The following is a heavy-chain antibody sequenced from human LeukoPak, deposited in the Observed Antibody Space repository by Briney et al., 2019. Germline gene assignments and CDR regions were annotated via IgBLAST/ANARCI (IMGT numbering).Heavy chain of an antibody. Sequence: GGSLRLSCAASGFTFSSYSMNWVRQAPGKGLEWVSAISSSSSYIYYADSVKGRFTISRDNAKNSLYLQMNSLRAEDTAVYYCTKAGIAVPATPDYWGQGTLVTVSS. J-gene: IGHJ4*02. CDR1: GFTFSSYS. D-gene: IGHD6-19*01. CDR2: ISSSSSYI. V-gene: IGHV3-21*04. CDR3: TKAGIAVPATPDY.